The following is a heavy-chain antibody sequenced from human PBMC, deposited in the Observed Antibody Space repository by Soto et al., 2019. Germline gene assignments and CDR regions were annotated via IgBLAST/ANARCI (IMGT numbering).Heavy chain of an antibody. CDR2: IFYSGST. Sequence: SETLSLTCTVSGGSISSSSYYWGWIRQPPGKGLEWIGSIFYSGSTYYNPSLKSRVTISVDTSKNQFSLKLRSLRSDDTAVYYCARDHPPYFTIFGVVTPQDYYYYGMDVWGQGTTVTVSS. CDR1: GGSISSSSYY. V-gene: IGHV4-39*07. D-gene: IGHD3-3*01. J-gene: IGHJ6*02. CDR3: ARDHPPYFTIFGVVTPQDYYYYGMDV.